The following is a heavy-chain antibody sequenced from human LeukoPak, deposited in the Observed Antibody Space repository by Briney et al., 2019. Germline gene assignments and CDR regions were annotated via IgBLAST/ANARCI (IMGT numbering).Heavy chain of an antibody. D-gene: IGHD3-10*01. CDR1: GGSISSYY. Sequence: SETLSLTCTVSGGSISSYYWSWIRQPAGKGLEWIGRIYTSGSTNYNPSLKSRVTMSVDTSKNQFSLKLSSVTAADTAVYYCASSGSYPSWFDPWGQGTLVTVSS. CDR3: ASSGSYPSWFDP. V-gene: IGHV4-4*07. CDR2: IYTSGST. J-gene: IGHJ5*02.